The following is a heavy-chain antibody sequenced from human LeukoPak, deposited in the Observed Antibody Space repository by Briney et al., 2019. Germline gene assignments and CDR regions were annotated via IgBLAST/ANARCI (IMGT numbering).Heavy chain of an antibody. Sequence: ASVKVCCKASGYIFTSCYMHWVRQAPGQGLEWMGIINPRGGSTSYAQKFQGRVTMTRDASTSTVYMELSSLRSEDTAVYYCARNRKVLDVWGQGTTVTVSS. D-gene: IGHD1-14*01. CDR3: ARNRKVLDV. CDR2: INPRGGST. J-gene: IGHJ6*02. CDR1: GYIFTSCY. V-gene: IGHV1-46*01.